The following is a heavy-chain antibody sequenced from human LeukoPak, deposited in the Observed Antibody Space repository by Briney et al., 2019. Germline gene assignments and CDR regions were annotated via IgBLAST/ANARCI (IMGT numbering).Heavy chain of an antibody. D-gene: IGHD6-13*01. CDR1: GFTFSGSA. J-gene: IGHJ4*02. Sequence: PGGSLRLSCAPSGFTFSGSAMHWVRQASGKGLEWVGRIRSKANSYATAYAASVKGRFNISRDDSKNTAYLQMNSLKTEDTAVYYCTRVLSDSSSAKFDYWGQGTLVTVSS. CDR2: IRSKANSYAT. CDR3: TRVLSDSSSAKFDY. V-gene: IGHV3-73*01.